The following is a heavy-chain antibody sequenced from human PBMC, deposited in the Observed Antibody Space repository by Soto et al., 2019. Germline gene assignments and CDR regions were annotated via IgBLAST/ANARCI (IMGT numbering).Heavy chain of an antibody. Sequence: PSETLSLTCTVSGGSISSYYWSWIRQPAGKGLEWIGRIYTSGSTNYNPSHKSRVTMSVDTSKNQFSLKLSSVTAADTAVYYCARDNPLLGHYDFWSGYPTNNWFDPWGQGTLVTVSS. J-gene: IGHJ5*02. CDR3: ARDNPLLGHYDFWSGYPTNNWFDP. CDR2: IYTSGST. CDR1: GGSISSYY. D-gene: IGHD3-3*01. V-gene: IGHV4-4*07.